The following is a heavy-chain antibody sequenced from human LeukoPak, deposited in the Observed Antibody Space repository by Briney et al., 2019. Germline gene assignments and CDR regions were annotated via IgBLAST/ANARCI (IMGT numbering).Heavy chain of an antibody. Sequence: SETLSLTCTVSGGSISSSSYYWGWIRQPPGKGLEWIGSIYYSGSTYHNPSLKSRVTISVDTSKNQFSLKLSSVTAADTAVYYCARRRRGWELLQNYYYYMDVWGKGTTVTISS. CDR3: ARRRRGWELLQNYYYYMDV. CDR1: GGSISSSSYY. V-gene: IGHV4-39*07. D-gene: IGHD1-26*01. CDR2: IYYSGST. J-gene: IGHJ6*03.